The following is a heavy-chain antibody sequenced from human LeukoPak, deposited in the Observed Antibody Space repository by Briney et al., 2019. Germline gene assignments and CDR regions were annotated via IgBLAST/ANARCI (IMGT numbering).Heavy chain of an antibody. V-gene: IGHV1-18*01. CDR3: ARDYRYFDWLLRPPYGMDV. J-gene: IGHJ6*02. Sequence: ASVKVSCKASGYTFTSYGISWVRQAPGQGLEWMGWISAYNGNTNYAQKLQGRVTMTTDTSTSTAYMELRSLRSDDTAVYYCARDYRYFDWLLRPPYGMDVWGQGTTVTVSS. CDR1: GYTFTSYG. CDR2: ISAYNGNT. D-gene: IGHD3-9*01.